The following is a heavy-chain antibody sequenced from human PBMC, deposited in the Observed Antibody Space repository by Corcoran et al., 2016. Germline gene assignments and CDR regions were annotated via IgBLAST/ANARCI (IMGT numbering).Heavy chain of an antibody. CDR2: IWYDGSNK. V-gene: IGHV3-33*01. CDR1: GFTFSTYA. D-gene: IGHD2-21*01. J-gene: IGHJ5*02. CDR3: ARGGRADRGGERGWIDV. Sequence: QVRLVESGGGVVQPGESLRLSCAASGFTFSTYAMHWVRQAPGKGLEWVAVIWYDGSNKYYGDSVKGRFTISRDNSKNTLSLQINNLSAEDADRTYGARGGRADRGGERGWIDVWGQGAMVTVSS.